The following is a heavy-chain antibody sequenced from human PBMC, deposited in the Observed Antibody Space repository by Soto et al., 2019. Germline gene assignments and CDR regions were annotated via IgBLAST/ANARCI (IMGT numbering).Heavy chain of an antibody. CDR3: ARDRGARDY. CDR2: ISYDGSNE. CDR1: GFTFSSYA. Sequence: QVQLVESGGGVVQPGRSLRLSCAASGFTFSSYAMHWVRQAPGKGLEWVAVISYDGSNEYYADSVKGRFTISRDNSKNTLYLQMNSLRAEDTAVYYCARDRGARDYWGQGTLVTVSS. V-gene: IGHV3-30-3*01. D-gene: IGHD1-26*01. J-gene: IGHJ4*02.